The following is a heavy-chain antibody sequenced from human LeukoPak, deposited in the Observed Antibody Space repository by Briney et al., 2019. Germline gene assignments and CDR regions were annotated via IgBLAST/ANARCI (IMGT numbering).Heavy chain of an antibody. V-gene: IGHV3-30-3*01. J-gene: IGHJ4*02. CDR2: ISYDGSNK. D-gene: IGHD5-18*01. CDR1: GFTFSSYA. Sequence: GGSLRLSCAASGFTFSSYAMHWVRQAPGKGLEWVAVISYDGSNKYYADSVKGRVTISRDNSKNTLYLKMNSLRAEDTAVYYCARGGRWIQLWLDYWGQGTLVTVSS. CDR3: ARGGRWIQLWLDY.